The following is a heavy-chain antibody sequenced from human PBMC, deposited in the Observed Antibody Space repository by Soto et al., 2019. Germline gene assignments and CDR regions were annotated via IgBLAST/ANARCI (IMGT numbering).Heavy chain of an antibody. CDR2: IDGSGTTK. Sequence: PGGSLRFSCGVSGFTFNDFEMNWVRQAPGKGLEWLAYIDGSGTTKKYADSVRGRFTISRDNPNNSLFLQMSSLSAADTAIYYCARGFGRFNYWGQGTLVSVSS. CDR3: ARGFGRFNY. CDR1: GFTFNDFE. V-gene: IGHV3-48*03. J-gene: IGHJ4*02. D-gene: IGHD3-10*01.